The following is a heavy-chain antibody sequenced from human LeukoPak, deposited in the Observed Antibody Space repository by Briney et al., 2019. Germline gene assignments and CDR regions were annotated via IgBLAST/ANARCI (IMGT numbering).Heavy chain of an antibody. CDR2: IYPDDSDT. Sequence: GASLQISCRASGYGFTSYWIGCGRQLPGKGLEWMGIIYPDDSDTRYSPSFQGQVTISVDKSISTAYLQWNSLKASDTAMYYCARPGSSWALDFWGQGTLVTVSS. D-gene: IGHD6-13*01. CDR1: GYGFTSYW. CDR3: ARPGSSWALDF. J-gene: IGHJ4*02. V-gene: IGHV5-51*01.